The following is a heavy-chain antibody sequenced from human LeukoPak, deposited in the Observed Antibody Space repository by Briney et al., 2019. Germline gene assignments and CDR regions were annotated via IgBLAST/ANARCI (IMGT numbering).Heavy chain of an antibody. D-gene: IGHD6-19*01. CDR2: IYYSGST. CDR3: ARPREQWLGNDAFDI. CDR1: GGSISSGGYY. V-gene: IGHV4-31*03. J-gene: IGHJ3*02. Sequence: SETLSLTRTVSGGSISSGGYYWSWIRQHPGKGLEWIGYIYYSGSTYYNPSLKSRVTISVDTSKNQFSLKLSSVTAADSAVYYCARPREQWLGNDAFDIWGQGTMVTVSS.